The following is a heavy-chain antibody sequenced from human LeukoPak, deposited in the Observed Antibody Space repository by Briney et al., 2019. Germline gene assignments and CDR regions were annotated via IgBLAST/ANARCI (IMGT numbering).Heavy chain of an antibody. J-gene: IGHJ4*02. V-gene: IGHV4-39*07. Sequence: SETLSLTCTVSGGSISSSSYYWGWIRQPPGKGLERIGSIYYSGSTYYNPSLKSRVTISVDTSKNQFSLNLSSVTAADTAVYYCARVFSVAGTFDYWGQGTLVTVSS. CDR3: ARVFSVAGTFDY. CDR2: IYYSGST. CDR1: GGSISSSSYY. D-gene: IGHD6-19*01.